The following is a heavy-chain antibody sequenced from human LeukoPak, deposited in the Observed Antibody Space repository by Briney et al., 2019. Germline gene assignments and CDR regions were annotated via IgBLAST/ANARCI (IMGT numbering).Heavy chain of an antibody. CDR3: ATVASTVTTFSNWFDP. Sequence: GASVKVSCTVSGYTLTELSMHWVRQAPGKGLEWMGGFDPEDGETIYAQKFQGRVTMTEDTSTDTAYKELSSLRSEDTAVYYCATVASTVTTFSNWFDPWGQGTLVTVSS. J-gene: IGHJ5*02. D-gene: IGHD4-17*01. CDR2: FDPEDGET. CDR1: GYTLTELS. V-gene: IGHV1-24*01.